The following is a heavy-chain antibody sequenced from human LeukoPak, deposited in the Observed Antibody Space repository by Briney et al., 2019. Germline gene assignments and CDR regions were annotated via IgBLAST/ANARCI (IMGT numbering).Heavy chain of an antibody. D-gene: IGHD2-2*01. V-gene: IGHV3-30-3*01. CDR1: GFTFSSYA. CDR2: ISYDGSNK. Sequence: PGGSLRLSCAASGFTFSSYAMHWVRQAPGKGLEWVAVISYDGSNKYYADSVKGRFTISRDNSKNTLYLQMNSLRAEDTAVYYCARGTFVVVPAAHPFYYFDYWGQGTLVTVSS. CDR3: ARGTFVVVPAAHPFYYFDY. J-gene: IGHJ4*02.